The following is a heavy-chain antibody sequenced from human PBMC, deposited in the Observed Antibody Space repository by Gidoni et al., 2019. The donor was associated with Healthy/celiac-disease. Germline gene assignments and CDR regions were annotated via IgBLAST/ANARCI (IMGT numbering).Heavy chain of an antibody. CDR2: ISGSGGST. CDR3: AKESYYYDSSGYYAGYFDY. Sequence: EVQLLESGGGLVQPGGSLRLSCAASGFTFSSYAMSWVRQAPGKGLELVSAISGSGGSTYYADSVKGRFTISRDNSKNTLYLQMNSLRAEDTAVYYCAKESYYYDSSGYYAGYFDYWGQGTLVTVSS. D-gene: IGHD3-22*01. CDR1: GFTFSSYA. V-gene: IGHV3-23*01. J-gene: IGHJ4*02.